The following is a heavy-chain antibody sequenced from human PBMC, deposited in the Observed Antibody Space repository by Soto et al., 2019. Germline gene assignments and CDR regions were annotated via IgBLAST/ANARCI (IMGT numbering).Heavy chain of an antibody. V-gene: IGHV4-4*07. CDR2: IYTSGST. D-gene: IGHD4-4*01. Sequence: SETLSLTCTVSGGSISSYYWSWIRQPAGKGLEWIGRIYTSGSTNYNPSLKSRVTMSVDTSKNQFSLKLSSVTAADTAVYYCARDLNGFSNRPPNWFDPWGQGTLVTVSS. CDR3: ARDLNGFSNRPPNWFDP. J-gene: IGHJ5*02. CDR1: GGSISSYY.